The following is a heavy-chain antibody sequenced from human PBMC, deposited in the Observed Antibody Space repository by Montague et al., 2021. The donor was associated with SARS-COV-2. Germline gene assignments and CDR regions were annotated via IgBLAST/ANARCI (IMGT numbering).Heavy chain of an antibody. V-gene: IGHV4-31*03. J-gene: IGHJ3*02. Sequence: TLSLTCTVSGGSISSGGYYWSWIRQHPGKGLEWIGYIYYSGSTYYNPSLKSRLTISVDTSKNRFSLKLSSVTAADTPVYYCVRDHPYGGPRGAYDIWGQGTVVTVSS. CDR1: GGSISSGGYY. CDR2: IYYSGST. CDR3: VRDHPYGGPRGAYDI. D-gene: IGHD4-23*01.